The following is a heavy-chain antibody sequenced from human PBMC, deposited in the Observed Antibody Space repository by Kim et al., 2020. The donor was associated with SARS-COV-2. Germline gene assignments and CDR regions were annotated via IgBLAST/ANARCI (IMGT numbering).Heavy chain of an antibody. D-gene: IGHD3-10*01. Sequence: SLKSRVTISVDTSKDQFALRMSSVTAADTAVYYCAREVTMVRGSVGGFDCWGQGTLVTVSS. V-gene: IGHV4-31*02. J-gene: IGHJ4*02. CDR3: AREVTMVRGSVGGFDC.